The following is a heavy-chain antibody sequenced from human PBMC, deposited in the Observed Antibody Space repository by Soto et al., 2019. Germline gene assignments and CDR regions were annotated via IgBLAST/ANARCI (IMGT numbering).Heavy chain of an antibody. CDR1: GFTFSSYG. CDR3: ARDYVVVAGSDY. V-gene: IGHV3-33*01. CDR2: IWYDGSNK. Sequence: QVQLVESGGGVVQPGRSLRLSCAASGFTFSSYGMHWVRQAPGKGLVWVAVIWYDGSNKYYADSVKGRFTISRDNSKNTLYLQMNSLGSADTAVYYCARDYVVVAGSDYWGQGTLVTFSS. D-gene: IGHD2-15*01. J-gene: IGHJ4*02.